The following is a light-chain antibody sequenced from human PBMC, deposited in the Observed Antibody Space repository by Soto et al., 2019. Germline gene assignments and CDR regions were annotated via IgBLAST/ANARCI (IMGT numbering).Light chain of an antibody. CDR2: DAS. V-gene: IGKV1-5*01. CDR3: LQYSSHSWT. Sequence: DIQMTQSPSTLSGSVGDRVTITCRASQTISSWLAWYQQKPGKAPELLIFDASSLKSGVPSRFSGSGSGTEFTPTISRLQPDDVATYYCLQYSSHSWTFGQGTKVDI. CDR1: QTISSW. J-gene: IGKJ1*01.